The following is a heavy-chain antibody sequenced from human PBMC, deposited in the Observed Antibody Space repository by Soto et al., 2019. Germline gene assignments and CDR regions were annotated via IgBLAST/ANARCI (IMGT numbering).Heavy chain of an antibody. CDR2: ISGSGGST. Sequence: GGSLRLSCAASGFTFSSYAMSWVRQAPGKGLEWVSAISGSGGSTYYADSVKGRFTISRDNSKNTLYLQMNSLRAEDTAVYYCAKSERDGYGWGYYYYGMDVWGQGTTVTVSS. CDR3: AKSERDGYGWGYYYYGMDV. V-gene: IGHV3-23*01. CDR1: GFTFSSYA. J-gene: IGHJ6*02. D-gene: IGHD5-18*01.